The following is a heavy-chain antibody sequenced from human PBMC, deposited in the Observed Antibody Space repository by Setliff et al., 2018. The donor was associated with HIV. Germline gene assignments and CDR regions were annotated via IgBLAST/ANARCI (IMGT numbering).Heavy chain of an antibody. CDR3: ATFLRFLDWLPVTY. J-gene: IGHJ4*02. V-gene: IGHV1-18*01. CDR2: INIDSGHT. CDR1: GYSFTAYG. Sequence: ASVKVSCKASGYSFTAYGISWVRQAPGQGFEWMGWINIDSGHTNVAQKFQDRVTVTTDTSTNTTYMELRVLRSDDTATYYCATFLRFLDWLPVTYWGQGTLVTVSS. D-gene: IGHD3-3*01.